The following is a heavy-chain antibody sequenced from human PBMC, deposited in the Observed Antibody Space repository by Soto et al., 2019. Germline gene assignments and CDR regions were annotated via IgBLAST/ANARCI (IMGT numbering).Heavy chain of an antibody. CDR1: GYTFISYY. CDR3: ARDHVDTPMTNFDY. V-gene: IGHV1-46*01. D-gene: IGHD5-18*01. CDR2: INPSDAYT. Sequence: QVQLVQSGAEVKKPGASVKVSCRASGYTFISYYIHWVRQAPGQGLEWMGLINPSDAYTDYAQKFQGRVTLTRDTSTSIVYMELSSLRSEDTAIYYCARDHVDTPMTNFDYWGREPWSPSPQ. J-gene: IGHJ4*02.